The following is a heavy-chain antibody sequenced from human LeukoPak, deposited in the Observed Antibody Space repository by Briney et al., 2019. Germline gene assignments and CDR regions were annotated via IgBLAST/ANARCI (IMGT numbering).Heavy chain of an antibody. CDR3: ARVAGLSSRWQKYYYYYMDV. CDR1: GGTFSSYA. V-gene: IGHV1-69*05. J-gene: IGHJ6*03. CDR2: IIPIFGTA. D-gene: IGHD6-19*01. Sequence: GSSVKVSCKASGGTFSSYAISWVRQAPGQGLEWMGGIIPIFGTANYAQKFQGRVTITTDESTSTAYMELSSLRSEDTAVYYCARVAGLSSRWQKYYYYYMDVWGKGTTVTVSS.